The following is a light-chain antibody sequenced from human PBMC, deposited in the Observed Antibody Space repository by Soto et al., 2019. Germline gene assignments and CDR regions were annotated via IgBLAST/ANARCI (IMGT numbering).Light chain of an antibody. CDR3: QQSYSTPRT. CDR2: AAS. Sequence: DIQMTQSPSSLSASVGERVTITCRASQSISSYLNWYQQKPGKAPKLLIYAASSLQSGVPSRFSGSGSRTDLTLTISSLQPEDFATYYCQQSYSTPRTFGQGTKVEIK. CDR1: QSISSY. J-gene: IGKJ1*01. V-gene: IGKV1-39*01.